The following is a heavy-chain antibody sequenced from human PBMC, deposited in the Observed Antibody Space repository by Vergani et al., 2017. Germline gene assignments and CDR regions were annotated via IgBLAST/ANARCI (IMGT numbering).Heavy chain of an antibody. CDR3: ASSGGSYARDY. J-gene: IGHJ4*02. CDR1: GYSFTSYW. V-gene: IGHV5-51*01. Sequence: EVQLLESGGGLVQPGGSLRLSCAASGYSFTSYWIGWVRQMPGKGLEWMGSIYPGDSDTRYSPSFQGQVTISADKSISTAYLQWSSLKASDTAMYYCASSGGSYARDYWGQGTLVTVSS. CDR2: IYPGDSDT. D-gene: IGHD1-26*01.